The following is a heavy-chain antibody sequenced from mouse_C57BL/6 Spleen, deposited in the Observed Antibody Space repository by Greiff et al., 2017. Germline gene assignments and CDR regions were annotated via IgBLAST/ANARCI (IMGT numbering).Heavy chain of an antibody. CDR3: ARQGSHWYFDV. V-gene: IGHV5-6*01. CDR1: GFTFSSYG. Sequence: EVQLVESGGDLVKPGGSLKLSCAASGFTFSSYGMSWVRQTPDKRLEWVATISSGGSYTYYPDSVKGRFTLSRDNAKNTLYLQRSSLKSEDTAMYYCARQGSHWYFDVWGTGTTVTVSS. CDR2: ISSGGSYT. J-gene: IGHJ1*03.